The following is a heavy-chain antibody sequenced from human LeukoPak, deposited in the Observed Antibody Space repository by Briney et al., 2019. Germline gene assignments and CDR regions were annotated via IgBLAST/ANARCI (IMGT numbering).Heavy chain of an antibody. V-gene: IGHV3-74*01. CDR3: ATGGRSGVALEQ. CDR2: INSDGSST. Sequence: QPGGSLRLSCAASGFTFSSYWMHWVRQAPGKGLVWVSRINSDGSSTSYADSVKGRFTISRDNAKNTLYLQMNSLRAEDTAVYYCATGGRSGVALEQWGQGTLVTVSS. J-gene: IGHJ4*02. D-gene: IGHD3-3*01. CDR1: GFTFSSYW.